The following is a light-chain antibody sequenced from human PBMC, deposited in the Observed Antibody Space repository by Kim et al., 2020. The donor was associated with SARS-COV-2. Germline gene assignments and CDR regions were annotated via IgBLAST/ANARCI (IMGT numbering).Light chain of an antibody. CDR1: QSVTSK. Sequence: VSAGERATLSCGASQSVTSKLAWYQQNPGQAPRLLIYAASTRATGIPDRFSGSGSGTEFTLTISSLQSEDFAVYFCQQYNTWPLTFGGGTKVDIK. CDR2: AAS. CDR3: QQYNTWPLT. J-gene: IGKJ4*01. V-gene: IGKV3-15*01.